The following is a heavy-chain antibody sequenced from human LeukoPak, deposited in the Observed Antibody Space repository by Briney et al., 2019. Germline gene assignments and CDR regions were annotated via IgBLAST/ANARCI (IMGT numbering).Heavy chain of an antibody. CDR1: EFTFSNYG. J-gene: IGHJ4*02. CDR2: ITTSDGNT. CDR3: AKDGGLWVSAHWGDS. D-gene: IGHD7-27*01. Sequence: GGSPRLSCIASEFTFSNYGMQWVRQAPGKGLEWVSTITTSDGNTYYADSVKGRFTVSRDNSKNTLYLQMNSLRAEDTAVYYCAKDGGLWVSAHWGDSWGRGTLVTVSS. V-gene: IGHV3-23*01.